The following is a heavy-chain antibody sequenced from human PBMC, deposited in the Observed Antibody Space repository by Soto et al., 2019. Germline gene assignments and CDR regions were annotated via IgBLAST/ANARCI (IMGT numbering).Heavy chain of an antibody. D-gene: IGHD3-3*01. CDR1: GYTFTSYG. V-gene: IGHV1-18*01. CDR2: ISAYNGNT. CDR3: ARDWDDFWSGYGMDV. Sequence: ASVKVYCKASGYTFTSYGISWARQAPGQGLEWMGWISAYNGNTNYAQKLQGRVTMTTDTSTSTAYMELRSLRSDDTAVYYCARDWDDFWSGYGMDVWGQGTTVTVSS. J-gene: IGHJ6*02.